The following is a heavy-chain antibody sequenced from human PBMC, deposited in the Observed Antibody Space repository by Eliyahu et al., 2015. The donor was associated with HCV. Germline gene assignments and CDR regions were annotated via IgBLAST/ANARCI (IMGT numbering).Heavy chain of an antibody. CDR1: GFTCNYYF. CDR2: ISSSSSYT. Sequence: QVQLVESGGGLVKPGGSLRLSCAASGFTCNYYFMXWIRQAPGKGLEWVSYISSSSSYTNYADSVKGRFTISRDNAKNSLYLQMNSLRAEDTAVYYCARVVAAAGTGHRYWGQGTLVTVSS. CDR3: ARVVAAAGTGHRY. D-gene: IGHD6-13*01. J-gene: IGHJ4*02. V-gene: IGHV3-11*06.